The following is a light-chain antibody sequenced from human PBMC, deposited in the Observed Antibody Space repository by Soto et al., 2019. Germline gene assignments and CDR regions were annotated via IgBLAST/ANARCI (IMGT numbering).Light chain of an antibody. CDR2: EDN. J-gene: IGLJ3*02. CDR3: QSYDTSNPLV. CDR1: SGSIGSSY. V-gene: IGLV6-57*01. Sequence: NFMLTQPHSVSESPGKTVTISCTRSSGSIGSSYVQWYQQRPGSSPTTVIFEDNQRPTGVPVRFSGSIDSSSNSASLVISGLRTEDEADYHCQSYDTSNPLVFGGGTKVTVL.